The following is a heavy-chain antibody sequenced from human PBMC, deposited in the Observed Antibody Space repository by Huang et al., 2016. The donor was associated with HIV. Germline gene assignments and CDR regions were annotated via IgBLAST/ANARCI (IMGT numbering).Heavy chain of an antibody. CDR1: GGTFSSPT. J-gene: IGHJ4*02. CDR2: GVPMFGTG. D-gene: IGHD1-20*01. V-gene: IGHV1-69*01. CDR3: ARGLSGNIDS. Sequence: QVQLVQSGAELKKPGSSVKVSCKASGGTFSSPTITWVRQAPGQGFEWMGEGVPMFGTGKNAQNFQGRVTITADEATATAYLELSSLKFEDTAIYYCARGLSGNIDSWGQGSLVTVSS.